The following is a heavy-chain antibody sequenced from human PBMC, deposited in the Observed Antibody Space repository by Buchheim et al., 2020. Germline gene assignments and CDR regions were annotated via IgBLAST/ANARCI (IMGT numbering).Heavy chain of an antibody. D-gene: IGHD1-26*01. J-gene: IGHJ4*02. Sequence: QVQLVESGGGVVQPGRSLSLSCAASGFSFSSYAMHWVRQAPGKGLEWVAVVSKDGSTKYYADSVKGRFTFSRDNSRDTVYLQMNSLRPDDTAVYYCARDRCQSSGTFLDYWGLGTL. CDR1: GFSFSSYA. CDR2: VSKDGSTK. CDR3: ARDRCQSSGTFLDY. V-gene: IGHV3-30-3*01.